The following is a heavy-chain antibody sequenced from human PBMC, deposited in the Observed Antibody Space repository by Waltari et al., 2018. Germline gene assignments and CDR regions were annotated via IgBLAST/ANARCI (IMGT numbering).Heavy chain of an antibody. J-gene: IGHJ4*02. D-gene: IGHD6-19*01. CDR3: ATNDGWSPGGNY. CDR2: IQEDGGTK. CDR1: GFTFSDYW. V-gene: IGHV3-7*01. Sequence: EVHLVESGGGLVQPGGSLRLSCVASGFTFSDYWMSWVRQAPGKGLDGLGNIQEDGGTKNYVDSVKGRFTISRDNAKNSLYLQMNSLRAEDTAVYYCATNDGWSPGGNYWGQGTLVTVSS.